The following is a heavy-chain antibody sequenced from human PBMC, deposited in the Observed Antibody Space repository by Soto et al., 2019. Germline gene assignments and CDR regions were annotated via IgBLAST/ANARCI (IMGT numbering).Heavy chain of an antibody. CDR1: GFTFSDYY. D-gene: IGHD3-10*01. V-gene: IGHV3-11*06. J-gene: IGHJ4*02. CDR2: ISSSSSYT. CDR3: ARDMDYYGSGSSYYFDY. Sequence: GGSLRLSCAASGFTFSDYYMSWIRQAPGKGLEWVSYISSSSSYTNYADSVKGRFTISRDNAKNSLYLQMNSLRAEDTAVYYRARDMDYYGSGSSYYFDYWGQGTLVTVSS.